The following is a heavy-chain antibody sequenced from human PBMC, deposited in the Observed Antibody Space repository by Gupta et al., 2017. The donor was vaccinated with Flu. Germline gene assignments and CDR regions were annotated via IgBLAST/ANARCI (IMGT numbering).Heavy chain of an antibody. V-gene: IGHV4-39*01. J-gene: IGHJ6*02. CDR2: IYYSGSS. Sequence: EWIGSIYYSGSSYYNPSLKSRITISVDTSKNQFSLKLSSMTAADTAVYYCARHPSAVVAAGFDRSPYYGMDVWGQGTTVTVSS. CDR3: ARHPSAVVAAGFDRSPYYGMDV. D-gene: IGHD2-15*01.